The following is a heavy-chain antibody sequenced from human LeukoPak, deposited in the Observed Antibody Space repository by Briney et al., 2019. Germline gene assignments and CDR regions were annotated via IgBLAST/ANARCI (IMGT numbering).Heavy chain of an antibody. CDR2: VHYSGNT. CDR3: ARSLITSSSVDY. J-gene: IGHJ4*02. V-gene: IGHV4-59*12. CDR1: GGSTTSYY. Sequence: SETLSLTCTVSGGSTTSYYWTWIRQPPGKGLEWIGFVHYSGNTNYNASLKSRVTISVDTSKNQFSLKLSSVTAADTAVHYCARSLITSSSVDYWGQGTLVTVSS. D-gene: IGHD6-13*01.